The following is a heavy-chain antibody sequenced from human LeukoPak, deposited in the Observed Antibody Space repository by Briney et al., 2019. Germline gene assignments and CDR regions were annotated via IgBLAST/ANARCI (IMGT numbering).Heavy chain of an antibody. D-gene: IGHD6-13*01. CDR2: ITGYGAT. J-gene: IGHJ5*02. V-gene: IGHV3-23*01. CDR1: GFTFSNAW. Sequence: GGSLRLSCAASGFTFSNAWMSWVRQAPGTGLQWVSTITGYGATFYADSVRGRFTIFRDTSMNTLFLQMNSLGAEDTAVYYCAKGAAAGKVDWFDPWGQGTLVTVSS. CDR3: AKGAAAGKVDWFDP.